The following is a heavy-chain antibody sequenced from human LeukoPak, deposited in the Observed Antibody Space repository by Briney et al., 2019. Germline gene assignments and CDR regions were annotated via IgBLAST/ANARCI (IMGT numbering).Heavy chain of an antibody. V-gene: IGHV3-23*01. J-gene: IGHJ4*02. CDR1: GFTFNNYA. Sequence: GGSLRLSCAASGFTFNNYAMRWVRQAPGKGLEWVSAISGSGGSTYYADSVKGRFTISRDNSKNTLYLQMNSLRAEDTAIYYCAKDQGSGTYDYWGQGTLVTVSS. D-gene: IGHD1-26*01. CDR2: ISGSGGST. CDR3: AKDQGSGTYDY.